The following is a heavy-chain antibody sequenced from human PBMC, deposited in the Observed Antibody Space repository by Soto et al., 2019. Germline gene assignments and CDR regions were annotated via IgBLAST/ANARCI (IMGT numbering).Heavy chain of an antibody. CDR3: ARVSYCTNGVCSHYYYGMDV. V-gene: IGHV1-2*02. Sequence: QVQLVQSGAEVKKPGASVKVSCKASGYTFTGYYMHWVRQAPGQGLEWMGWINPNSGGTNYAQKFQGRVTMTRDTSISTAYMELSRLRSDDTAVYYCARVSYCTNGVCSHYYYGMDVWGQGTTVTVSS. CDR2: INPNSGGT. CDR1: GYTFTGYY. J-gene: IGHJ6*02. D-gene: IGHD2-8*01.